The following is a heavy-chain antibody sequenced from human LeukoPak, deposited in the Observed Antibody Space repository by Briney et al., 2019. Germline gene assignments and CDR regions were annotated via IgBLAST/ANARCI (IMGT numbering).Heavy chain of an antibody. J-gene: IGHJ4*02. V-gene: IGHV1-69*01. D-gene: IGHD2-21*01. CDR3: AKSGGPTSILFGY. CDR1: GGTFSSYA. CDR2: IIPIFGTA. Sequence: ASVKVSCKASGGTFSSYAISWVRQAPGQGLEWVGGIIPIFGTANYAQKFQGRVTITADESTSTAYMELSSLRSEDTAVYYCAKSGGPTSILFGYWGQGTLVTVSS.